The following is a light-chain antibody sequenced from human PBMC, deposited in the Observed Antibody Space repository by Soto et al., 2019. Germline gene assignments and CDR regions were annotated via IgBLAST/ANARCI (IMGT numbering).Light chain of an antibody. CDR1: SSNIGAGYD. Sequence: QSVLTQPPSVSGAPGQRVTISCTGSSSNIGAGYDVHWYQQLPGTAPKLLIYGNSNRPSGVPDRFSGSKSGTSASLAITGLQAEGEADYYCQPYDSSLSGWVFGGGTKVTVL. CDR3: QPYDSSLSGWV. J-gene: IGLJ3*02. CDR2: GNS. V-gene: IGLV1-40*01.